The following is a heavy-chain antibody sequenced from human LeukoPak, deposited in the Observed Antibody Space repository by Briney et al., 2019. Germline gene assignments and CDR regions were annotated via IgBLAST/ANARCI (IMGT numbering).Heavy chain of an antibody. D-gene: IGHD2-15*01. CDR3: AGGDIVDDAFDI. CDR1: GYSFTSYW. V-gene: IGHV5-51*01. Sequence: GEHLKISCKGSGYSFTSYWIGWVRQMPGKGLEWMGIIYPGDSDPRYSPSFQGQVTISADKSIRTGYLQWSSLKASDTAMYYCAGGDIVDDAFDIWGQGTMVTVSS. CDR2: IYPGDSDP. J-gene: IGHJ3*02.